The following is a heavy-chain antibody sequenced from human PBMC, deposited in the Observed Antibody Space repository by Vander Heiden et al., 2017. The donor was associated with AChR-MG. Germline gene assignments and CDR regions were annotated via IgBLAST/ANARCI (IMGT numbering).Heavy chain of an antibody. J-gene: IGHJ4*02. CDR1: GGSFSGYY. D-gene: IGHD2-15*01. Sequence: QVQLQQWGAGLLKPSETLSLTCAVYGGSFSGYYWSWIRPPPGKGLEWSGEINHSGSTNYNPSLKSRVTISVDTSKNQFSLKLSSVTAADTAVYYCARQTDYSKRPYFDYWGQGTLVTVSS. CDR2: INHSGST. V-gene: IGHV4-34*01. CDR3: ARQTDYSKRPYFDY.